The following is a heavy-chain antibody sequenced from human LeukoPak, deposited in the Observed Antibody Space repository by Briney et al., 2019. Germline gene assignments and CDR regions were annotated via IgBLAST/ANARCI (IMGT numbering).Heavy chain of an antibody. J-gene: IGHJ5*02. CDR1: RYPFTSYD. D-gene: IGHD6-6*01. CDR2: MNPNSGNT. Sequence: GASVKLSCKASRYPFTSYDINWVRQATGQGLEWVGWMNPNSGNTGYAQKFQGRVTFSRNTSITTAYMELSSLRSEDTAVYYCARAIRADRRGSWFDPWGQGTLVTVSS. CDR3: ARAIRADRRGSWFDP. V-gene: IGHV1-8*03.